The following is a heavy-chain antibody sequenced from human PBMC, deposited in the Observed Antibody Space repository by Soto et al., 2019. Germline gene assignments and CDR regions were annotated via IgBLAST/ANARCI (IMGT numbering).Heavy chain of an antibody. V-gene: IGHV5-51*01. CDR1: GYSFTSYW. CDR2: IYPGDSDT. J-gene: IGHJ5*02. D-gene: IGHD6-13*01. Sequence: PGESLKISCKGSGYSFTSYWIGWVRQMPGKGLEWMGIIYPGDSDTRYSPSFQGQVTISADKSISTAYLQWSSLKSSDSAMYYCASAHKQQLGIFDPWGQGTLVTVSS. CDR3: ASAHKQQLGIFDP.